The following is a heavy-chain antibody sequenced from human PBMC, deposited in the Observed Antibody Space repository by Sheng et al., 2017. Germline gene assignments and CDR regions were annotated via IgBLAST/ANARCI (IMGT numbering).Heavy chain of an antibody. CDR2: ISSGDDYI. Sequence: EVQLVESGGGLVKPGGSLRLSCAASGFTFSSYSMNWVRQTPGKGLEWVSSISSGDDYIYYTDSVRGRFTISRDNGKNSLYLQMNSLRAEDTAVYYCATMFSSNYEGLDYWGQGTLVTVSS. CDR1: GFTFSSYS. D-gene: IGHD4-4*01. V-gene: IGHV3-21*01. CDR3: ATMFSSNYEGLDY. J-gene: IGHJ4*02.